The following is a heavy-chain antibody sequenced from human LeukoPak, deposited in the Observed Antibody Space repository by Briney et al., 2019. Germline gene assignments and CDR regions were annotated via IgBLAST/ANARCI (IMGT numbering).Heavy chain of an antibody. V-gene: IGHV4-39*01. CDR3: ARIGGGSWRNPGYWFDS. CDR2: IYYGGST. Sequence: SETLSLTCAVSGASISSASDYWGWIRQPPGKGLEWLGSIYYGGSTYDNPSLRSRVTISVDTSKNQFSLKLTSVTAADTAVYYCARIGGGSWRNPGYWFDSWGQGNLVTVSS. D-gene: IGHD2-15*01. J-gene: IGHJ5*01. CDR1: GASISSASDY.